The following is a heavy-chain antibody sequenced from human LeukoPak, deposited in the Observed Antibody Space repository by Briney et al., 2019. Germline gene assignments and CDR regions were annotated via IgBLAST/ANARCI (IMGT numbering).Heavy chain of an antibody. Sequence: GGSLRLSCAASGFTFSSYSMNWVRQAPGKGLEWVSSISRSSSYIYYADSVKGRFTISRDSSKNTLYLQMNRLRAEDAAVYYCAKAPVTTCSGAYCYPFDYWGQGTLVTVSS. CDR3: AKAPVTTCSGAYCYPFDY. CDR1: GFTFSSYS. J-gene: IGHJ4*02. D-gene: IGHD2-21*01. CDR2: ISRSSSYI. V-gene: IGHV3-21*04.